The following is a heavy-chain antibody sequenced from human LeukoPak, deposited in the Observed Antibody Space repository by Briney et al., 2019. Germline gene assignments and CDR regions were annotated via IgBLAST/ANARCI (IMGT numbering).Heavy chain of an antibody. CDR1: RFTFSSYA. D-gene: IGHD4-17*01. V-gene: IGHV3-23*01. CDR3: ARGTKMDYGDYVVLGWGLDP. Sequence: GGSLRLSCAASRFTFSSYAMSWVRQAPGKGLEWVSAISGSGGSTYYADSVKGRFTISRDNSKNTLYLQMNSLRAEDTAVYYCARGTKMDYGDYVVLGWGLDPWGQGTLVTVSS. CDR2: ISGSGGST. J-gene: IGHJ5*02.